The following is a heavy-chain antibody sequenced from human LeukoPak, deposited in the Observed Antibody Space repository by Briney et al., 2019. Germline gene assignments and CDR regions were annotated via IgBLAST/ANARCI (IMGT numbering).Heavy chain of an antibody. J-gene: IGHJ4*02. CDR1: GFTFSNYW. D-gene: IGHD1-1*01. V-gene: IGHV3-7*01. Sequence: GGSLRLSCAASGFTFSNYWMSWVRQTPGEGLEYLANIDQVGSQTYYMDSVKGRFTISRDNAKNSLYLQMNSRRVEDTAVYYCATNSGKRFDYWGQGTLVTVSS. CDR3: ATNSGKRFDY. CDR2: IDQVGSQT.